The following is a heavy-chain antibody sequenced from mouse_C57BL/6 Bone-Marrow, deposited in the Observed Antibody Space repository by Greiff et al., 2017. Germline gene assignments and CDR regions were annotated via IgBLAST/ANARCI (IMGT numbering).Heavy chain of an antibody. CDR2: LYPGDGDT. D-gene: IGHD2-12*01. CDR3: ARIYDAVAY. J-gene: IGHJ3*01. V-gene: IGHV1-82*01. CDR1: GYAFSSSW. Sequence: QVQLKQSGPELVKPGASVKISCKASGYAFSSSWMNWVKQRPGKGLEWIGRLYPGDGDTNYNGKFKGKATLTADKSSSTAYMQLSSLTSEDSAVYFCARIYDAVAYWGQGTLVTVSA.